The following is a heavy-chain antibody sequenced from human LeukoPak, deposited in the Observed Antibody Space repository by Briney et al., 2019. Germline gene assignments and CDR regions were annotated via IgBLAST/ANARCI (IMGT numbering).Heavy chain of an antibody. CDR1: GFTFSSYG. CDR3: AKDRGAVAGIDY. Sequence: GGSLRLSCAASGFTFSSYGMHWVRQAPGKGLEWVAFIRYDGGNKYYADSVKGRFTISRDNSKNTLYLQMNSLRAEDTAVYYCAKDRGAVAGIDYWGQGTLVTVSS. D-gene: IGHD6-19*01. V-gene: IGHV3-30*02. J-gene: IGHJ4*02. CDR2: IRYDGGNK.